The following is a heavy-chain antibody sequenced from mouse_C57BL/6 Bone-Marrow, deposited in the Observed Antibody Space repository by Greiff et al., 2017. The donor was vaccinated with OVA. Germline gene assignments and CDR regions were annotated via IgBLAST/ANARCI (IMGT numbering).Heavy chain of an antibody. Sequence: VQLVESGAELVRPGASVTLSCKASGYTFTDYEMHWVKQTPVHGLEWIGAIDPETGGTAYNQKFKGKAILTADKSSSTAYMELRSLTSEDSAVYYCTNSYYDYDVGVQDYWGQGTSVTVSS. CDR3: TNSYYDYDVGVQDY. CDR2: IDPETGGT. V-gene: IGHV1-15*01. CDR1: GYTFTDYE. D-gene: IGHD2-4*01. J-gene: IGHJ4*01.